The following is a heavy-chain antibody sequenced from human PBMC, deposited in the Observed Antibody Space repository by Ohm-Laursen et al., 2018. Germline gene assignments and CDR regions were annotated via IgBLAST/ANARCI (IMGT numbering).Heavy chain of an antibody. CDR2: ATGSGRYT. CDR1: GFTFSSYE. V-gene: IGHV3-23*01. D-gene: IGHD3-10*01. Sequence: SLRLSCAASGFTFSSYEMNWVRQAPGKGLEWVSVATGSGRYTYYRDSVKGRFTISRDNSKNTLYLQMSSLRVEDTAVYYCTKGLSGGTGHGNWFDPWGQGTLVTVSS. CDR3: TKGLSGGTGHGNWFDP. J-gene: IGHJ5*02.